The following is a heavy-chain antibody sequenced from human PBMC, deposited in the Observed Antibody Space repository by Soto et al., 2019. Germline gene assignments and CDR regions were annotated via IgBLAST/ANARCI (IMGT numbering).Heavy chain of an antibody. J-gene: IGHJ3*02. CDR2: INPNSGGT. V-gene: IGHV1-2*04. CDR3: ARAYSGYDPLLAFDI. D-gene: IGHD5-12*01. Sequence: EASVKVSCKASGYTFTGYYMHWVRQAPGQGLEWMGWINPNSGGTNYAQKFQGWVTMTRDTSISTAYMELSRLRSDDTAVYYCARAYSGYDPLLAFDIWGQGTMVTVSS. CDR1: GYTFTGYY.